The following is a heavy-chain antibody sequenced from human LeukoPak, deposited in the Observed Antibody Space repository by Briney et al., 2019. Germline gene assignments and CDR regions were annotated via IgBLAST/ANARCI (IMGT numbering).Heavy chain of an antibody. Sequence: PGGSLRLSCAASGFTFSSYGMHWVRQAPGKGLEWVAVISYDGSNKYYADSVKGRFTISRDNSKNTLYLQMNSLRAEDTAVYYCGNGRYYYGSPFDYWGQGTLVTGSS. V-gene: IGHV3-30*18. CDR1: GFTFSSYG. D-gene: IGHD3-22*01. J-gene: IGHJ4*02. CDR2: ISYDGSNK. CDR3: GNGRYYYGSPFDY.